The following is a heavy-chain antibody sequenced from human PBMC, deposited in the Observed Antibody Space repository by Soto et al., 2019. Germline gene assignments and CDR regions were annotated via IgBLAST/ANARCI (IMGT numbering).Heavy chain of an antibody. D-gene: IGHD6-13*01. CDR1: GGSISSSSYY. CDR2: IYYSGST. J-gene: IGHJ6*02. V-gene: IGHV4-39*01. CDR3: ARQGAAVSWYYYYYGMDV. Sequence: PSETLSLTCTVSGGSISSSSYYWGWIRQPPGKGLEWIGSIYYSGSTYYNPSLKSRVTISVDTSKNQFSLKLSSVTAADTAVYYCARQGAAVSWYYYYYGMDVWGQGTTVTVSS.